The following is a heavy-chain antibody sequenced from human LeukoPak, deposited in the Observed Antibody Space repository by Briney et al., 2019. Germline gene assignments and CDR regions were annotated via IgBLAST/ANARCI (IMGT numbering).Heavy chain of an antibody. CDR1: GFTFSDYY. D-gene: IGHD5-24*01. J-gene: IGHJ4*02. V-gene: IGHV3-11*01. CDR3: ARVATGRYYFDY. CDR2: ISSSGNII. Sequence: GGSLRLSCAASGFTFSDYYMTWIRQAPGKGLEWVSYISSSGNIIYYADSVKGRVTISRDNTKNSLNLQMNSLRAEDTAVYCCARVATGRYYFDYWGQGALVAVSS.